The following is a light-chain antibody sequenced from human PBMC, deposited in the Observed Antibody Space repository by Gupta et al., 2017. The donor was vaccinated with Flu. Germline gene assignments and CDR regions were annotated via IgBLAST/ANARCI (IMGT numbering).Light chain of an antibody. CDR3: QQYRSYPYN. J-gene: IGKJ2*01. CDR1: QTISRSQ. Sequence: EIVLAQSPGTLSLSTGESATLSCRANQTISRSQFAWYQQRPGQAPRLLIYETSTRATGIADRFSGSGSVTHFTLTISRLEPADFAVYYCQQYRSYPYNFGQGTKLDIK. CDR2: ETS. V-gene: IGKV3-20*01.